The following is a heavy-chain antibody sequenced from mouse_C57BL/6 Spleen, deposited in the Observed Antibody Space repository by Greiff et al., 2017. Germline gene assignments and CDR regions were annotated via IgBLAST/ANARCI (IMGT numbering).Heavy chain of an antibody. V-gene: IGHV5-17*01. Sequence: EVMLVESGGGLVKPGGSLKLSCAASGFTFSDYGMHWVRQAPEKGLEWVAYISSGSSTIYYADTVKGRFTISRDNAKNTLFLQMTSLRSEDTAMYYCARGVGGSSPWFAYWGQGTLVTVSA. CDR3: ARGVGGSSPWFAY. D-gene: IGHD1-1*01. CDR2: ISSGSSTI. CDR1: GFTFSDYG. J-gene: IGHJ3*01.